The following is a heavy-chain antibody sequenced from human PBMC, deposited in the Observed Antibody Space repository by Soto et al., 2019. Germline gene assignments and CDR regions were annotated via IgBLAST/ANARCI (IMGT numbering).Heavy chain of an antibody. Sequence: EVQLVESGGDLVQPGRSLRLSCTTSGFTFGDYAVSWLRQAPGKGLEWVRFIRSKVSGGTAEYAGSVKGRFTSSSIDFKIAAYAKMNRLESEDTAVYYGTGDLVGVRSFDIGGLGAMGTVSS. V-gene: IGHV3-49*03. CDR1: GFTFGDYA. CDR3: TGDLVGVRSFDI. J-gene: IGHJ3*02. CDR2: IRSKVSGGTA. D-gene: IGHD3-16*01.